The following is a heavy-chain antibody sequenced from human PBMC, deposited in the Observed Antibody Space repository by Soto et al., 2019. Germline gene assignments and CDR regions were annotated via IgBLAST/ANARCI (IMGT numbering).Heavy chain of an antibody. CDR3: AHRQLGRITVFGVAKNWFDP. D-gene: IGHD3-3*01. J-gene: IGHJ5*02. Sequence: QITLKESGPTLVKPTQTLTLTCTFSGFSLSTSGVGVGWIRQPPGKALEWLALIYWNDDKRYSPSLKSRLTITKDTSKNQVVLTMTNMDPVDTATYYCAHRQLGRITVFGVAKNWFDPCGQGTLVTVSS. CDR2: IYWNDDK. CDR1: GFSLSTSGVG. V-gene: IGHV2-5*01.